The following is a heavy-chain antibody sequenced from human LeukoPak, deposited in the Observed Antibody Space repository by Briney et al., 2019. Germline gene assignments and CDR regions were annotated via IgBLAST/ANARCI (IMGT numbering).Heavy chain of an antibody. J-gene: IGHJ6*03. CDR3: ARDVRLGYYYYYYMDV. Sequence: SETLSLTCTVSGGSIRNISYYWGWIRQPPGKGLEWIGSIYYSGSTYYNPSLKSRVTISVDTSKNQFSLKLSSVTAADTAVYYCARDVRLGYYYYYYMDVWGKGTTVTVSS. V-gene: IGHV4-39*07. CDR2: IYYSGST. CDR1: GGSIRNISYY. D-gene: IGHD6-19*01.